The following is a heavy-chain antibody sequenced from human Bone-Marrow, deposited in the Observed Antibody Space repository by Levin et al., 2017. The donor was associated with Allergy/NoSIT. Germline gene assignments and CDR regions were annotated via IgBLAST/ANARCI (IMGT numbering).Heavy chain of an antibody. Sequence: GGSLRLSCTASGFTFGDYAMSWFRQAPGKGLEWVGFIRSKAYGGTTEYAASVKGRFTISRDDSKSIAYLQMNSLKTEDTAVYYCTRDLGSPILRYFDWLLYAYYFDYWGQGTLVTVSS. J-gene: IGHJ4*02. D-gene: IGHD3-9*01. CDR2: IRSKAYGGTT. CDR3: TRDLGSPILRYFDWLLYAYYFDY. CDR1: GFTFGDYA. V-gene: IGHV3-49*03.